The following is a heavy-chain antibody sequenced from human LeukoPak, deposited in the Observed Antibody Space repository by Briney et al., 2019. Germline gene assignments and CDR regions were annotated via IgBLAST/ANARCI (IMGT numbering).Heavy chain of an antibody. CDR3: ARAYYYDSSGPRSQFDY. CDR1: GGTFSSYA. D-gene: IGHD3-22*01. V-gene: IGHV1-69*13. CDR2: IIPIFGTA. J-gene: IGHJ4*02. Sequence: GASVKVSCKASGGTFSSYAISWVRQAPGQGLEWMGGIIPIFGTANYAQKFQGRVTITADESTSTAYMEVSSLRSEDTAVYYCARAYYYDSSGPRSQFDYWGQGTLVTVSS.